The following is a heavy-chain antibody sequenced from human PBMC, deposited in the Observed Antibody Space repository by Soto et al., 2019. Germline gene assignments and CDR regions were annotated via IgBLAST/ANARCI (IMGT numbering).Heavy chain of an antibody. V-gene: IGHV4-59*01. CDR1: GGSISSYY. Sequence: SETLSLTCTVSGGSISSYYWIWIRQPPGKGLEWIGYIYYSGSTNYNPSLKSRVTISVDTSKNQFSLKLSSVTAADTAVYYCARDHPWNDMGYYYYGMDVWGQGTTVTVSS. CDR2: IYYSGST. CDR3: ARDHPWNDMGYYYYGMDV. J-gene: IGHJ6*02. D-gene: IGHD1-1*01.